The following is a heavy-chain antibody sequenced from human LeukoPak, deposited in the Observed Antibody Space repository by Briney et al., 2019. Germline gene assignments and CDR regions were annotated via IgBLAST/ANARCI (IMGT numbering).Heavy chain of an antibody. CDR1: GGTFSSYA. CDR3: ARRVGWDYDILTGYYYDAFDI. J-gene: IGHJ3*02. CDR2: IIPIFGTA. V-gene: IGHV1-69*13. Sequence: GASVKVSCKASGGTFSSYAISWVRQAPGQGLEWMGGIIPIFGTANYAQKFQGRVTITADESTSTAYMELSSLRSEDTAVYYCARRVGWDYDILTGYYYDAFDIWGQGTMVTVSS. D-gene: IGHD3-9*01.